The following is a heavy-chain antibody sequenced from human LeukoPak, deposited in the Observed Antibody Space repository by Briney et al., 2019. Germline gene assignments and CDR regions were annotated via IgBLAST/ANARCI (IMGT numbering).Heavy chain of an antibody. CDR1: GYSFTSYW. D-gene: IGHD2-2*01. Sequence: HGASLKISGKGSGYSFTSYWIGWVRQLLGKCLEWMGIIYPGDSDTRYSPSFQGQVSISADKAINTAYLQWSSLKASYICMFYCARLISSTRFDIDYWGQGTLVTVSS. J-gene: IGHJ4*02. CDR3: ARLISSTRFDIDY. V-gene: IGHV5-51*01. CDR2: IYPGDSDT.